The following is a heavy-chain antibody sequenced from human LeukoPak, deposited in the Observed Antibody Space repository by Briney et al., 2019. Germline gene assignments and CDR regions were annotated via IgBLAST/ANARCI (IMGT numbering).Heavy chain of an antibody. J-gene: IGHJ4*02. CDR3: ARSGPGYSSSWTLDY. D-gene: IGHD6-13*01. V-gene: IGHV1-69*05. CDR1: GGTFSSYA. Sequence: ASVKVSCKAAGGTFSSYAISWVRQAPGQGLEWMGGIIPIFGTANYAQKLQGRVTITTDESTSTAYMELSSLRSEDTAVYYCARSGPGYSSSWTLDYWGQGTLVTVSS. CDR2: IIPIFGTA.